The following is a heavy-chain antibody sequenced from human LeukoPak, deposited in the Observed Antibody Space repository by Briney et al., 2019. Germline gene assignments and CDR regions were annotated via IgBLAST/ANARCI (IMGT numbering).Heavy chain of an antibody. Sequence: PGRSLRLSCAASGFTFSSYGIYWVRQPPGKGLGWVAFIWHDGSNKYQADSVTGRFTISRDDSKNTLYVQMPSLRAEDTAVYFCARDLSNSLHNWGQGTLVTVSS. CDR1: GFTFSSYG. CDR2: IWHDGSNK. J-gene: IGHJ4*02. V-gene: IGHV3-33*07. D-gene: IGHD5/OR15-5a*01. CDR3: ARDLSNSLHN.